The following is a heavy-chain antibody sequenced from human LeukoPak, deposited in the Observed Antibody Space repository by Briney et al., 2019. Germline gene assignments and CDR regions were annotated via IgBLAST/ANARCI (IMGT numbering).Heavy chain of an antibody. CDR3: ARHAGGIAAAGTRPFDY. J-gene: IGHJ4*02. CDR2: IYYGGGT. CDR1: GASFSSSTYY. Sequence: SETQSLTCTVSGASFSSSTYYWGWIRQPPGKRLEWIGSIYYGGGTYYNPSLKSRVTMSVVTSKKQFSLKLSSVTAADTAVYYCARHAGGIAAAGTRPFDYWGQGTLVTVSS. D-gene: IGHD6-13*01. V-gene: IGHV4-39*01.